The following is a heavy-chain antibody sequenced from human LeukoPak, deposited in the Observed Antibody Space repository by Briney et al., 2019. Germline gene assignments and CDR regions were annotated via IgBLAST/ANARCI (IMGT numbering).Heavy chain of an antibody. CDR1: GYTFTSYD. J-gene: IGHJ6*02. CDR3: ARAPLNDFWSGYLFGYYYYGMDV. Sequence: ASVKVSCKASGYTFTSYDINWVRQATGQGLEWMGWMNPNSGNTGYAQKFQGRVTMTRNTSISTAYTELSSLRSEDTAVYYCARAPLNDFWSGYLFGYYYYGMDVWGQGTTVTVSS. CDR2: MNPNSGNT. D-gene: IGHD3-3*01. V-gene: IGHV1-8*01.